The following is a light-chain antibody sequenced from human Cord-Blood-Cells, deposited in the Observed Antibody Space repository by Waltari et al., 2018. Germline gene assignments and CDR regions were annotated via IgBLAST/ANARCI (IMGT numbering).Light chain of an antibody. Sequence: IVLTQSPGTLSLSPGARATLSCRASQSVSSSYLAWYQQKPGQAPRLLIYCASSRATGIPDRFSGSGSGTDFTRTISRLEPEEFAVYYCQQYGSSPWTFGQGTKVEIK. J-gene: IGKJ1*01. CDR2: CAS. V-gene: IGKV3-20*01. CDR3: QQYGSSPWT. CDR1: QSVSSSY.